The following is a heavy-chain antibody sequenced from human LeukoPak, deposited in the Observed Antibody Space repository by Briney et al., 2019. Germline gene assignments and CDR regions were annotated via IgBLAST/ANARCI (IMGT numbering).Heavy chain of an antibody. CDR3: ARGQTLGSAFDI. D-gene: IGHD7-27*01. V-gene: IGHV3-30*03. CDR2: ISYDGRNK. J-gene: IGHJ3*02. CDR1: KFTFSSYA. Sequence: GGSLRLSCAASKFTFSSYAMHWVRQAPGKGLEWVAVISYDGRNKYYADSVKGRFTISRENAKNSLYLQMNSLRAGDTAVYYCARGQTLGSAFDIWGQGTMVTVSS.